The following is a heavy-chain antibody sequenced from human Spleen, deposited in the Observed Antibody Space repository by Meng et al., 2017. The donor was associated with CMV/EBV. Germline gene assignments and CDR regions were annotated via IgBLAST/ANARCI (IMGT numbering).Heavy chain of an antibody. Sequence: GESLKIFCAASGFTFSDYYMSWIRQAPGKGLEWVSYISSSGSTIYYADSVKGRFTISRDTSKNTLYLQMNSLRAEDTAVYYCAKEHTYDFWGGYYDGYFDYWGQGTLVTVSS. V-gene: IGHV3-11*01. CDR2: ISSSGSTI. J-gene: IGHJ4*02. CDR1: GFTFSDYY. D-gene: IGHD3-3*01. CDR3: AKEHTYDFWGGYYDGYFDY.